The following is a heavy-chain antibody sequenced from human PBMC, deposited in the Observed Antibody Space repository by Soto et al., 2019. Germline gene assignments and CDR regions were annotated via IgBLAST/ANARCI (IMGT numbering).Heavy chain of an antibody. Sequence: QVQLVESGGGVVQPGRSLRLSCAASGFTFSSYAMHWVRQAPGKGLEWVAVISYDGSNKYYADSVKGRFTISRDNSKNTLYLQMNSLGAEDTAVYYCAREGAYCGGDCYGGWFDPWGQGTLVTVSS. J-gene: IGHJ5*02. CDR1: GFTFSSYA. D-gene: IGHD2-21*02. CDR2: ISYDGSNK. CDR3: AREGAYCGGDCYGGWFDP. V-gene: IGHV3-30-3*01.